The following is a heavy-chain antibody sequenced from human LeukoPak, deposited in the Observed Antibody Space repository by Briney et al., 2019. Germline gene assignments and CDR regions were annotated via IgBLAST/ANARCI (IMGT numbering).Heavy chain of an antibody. CDR1: GYSFTNYW. J-gene: IGHJ4*02. CDR2: TYPNDSDT. Sequence: GESLKISCKGSGYSFTNYWIGWVRQMPGKGLEWMGITYPNDSDTRYSPSFQGLVTISADKSISTAYLQWSSPKASDTAMYYCARHRGYNYGYSDYWGQGTLVTVSS. CDR3: ARHRGYNYGYSDY. D-gene: IGHD5-18*01. V-gene: IGHV5-51*01.